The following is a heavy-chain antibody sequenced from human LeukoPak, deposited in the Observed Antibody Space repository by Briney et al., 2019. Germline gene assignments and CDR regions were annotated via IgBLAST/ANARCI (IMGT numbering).Heavy chain of an antibody. CDR3: ARGIWVKDYYDSSGYYPFDY. CDR2: INHSGST. CDR1: GGSISSGGYY. J-gene: IGHJ4*02. Sequence: SETLSLTSTVSGGSISSGGYYWSWIRQPPGKGLEWIGEINHSGSTNYNPSLKSRVTISVDTSKNQFSLKLSSVTAADTAVYYCARGIWVKDYYDSSGYYPFDYWGQGTLVTVSS. D-gene: IGHD3-22*01. V-gene: IGHV4-39*07.